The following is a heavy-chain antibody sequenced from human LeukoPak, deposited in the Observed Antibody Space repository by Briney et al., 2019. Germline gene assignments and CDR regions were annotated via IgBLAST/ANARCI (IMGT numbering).Heavy chain of an antibody. D-gene: IGHD6-19*01. V-gene: IGHV3-23*01. Sequence: GGSLRLSCAGSGFTFSRYWMTWVRQAPGKGLEWVSTITGSSTGDTYYADSVRGRFTISRDDSKNTLYLQMNSLRAEDTAVYYCAKRIVVAGRYFDYWGQGTLVTVSS. J-gene: IGHJ4*02. CDR3: AKRIVVAGRYFDY. CDR1: GFTFSRYW. CDR2: ITGSSTGDT.